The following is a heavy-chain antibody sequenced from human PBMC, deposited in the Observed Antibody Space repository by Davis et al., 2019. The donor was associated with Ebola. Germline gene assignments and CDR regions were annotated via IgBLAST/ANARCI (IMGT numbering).Heavy chain of an antibody. Sequence: GESLKISCAASGFTFSSYGMHWVRQAPGKGLEWVAVIWYDGSNKYYADSVKGRFTISRDNSKNTLYLQMNSLRAEDRAVYYCARGGGGYSGYDLPYGMDVWGQGTTVTVSS. V-gene: IGHV3-33*01. CDR3: ARGGGGYSGYDLPYGMDV. CDR1: GFTFSSYG. J-gene: IGHJ6*02. CDR2: IWYDGSNK. D-gene: IGHD5-12*01.